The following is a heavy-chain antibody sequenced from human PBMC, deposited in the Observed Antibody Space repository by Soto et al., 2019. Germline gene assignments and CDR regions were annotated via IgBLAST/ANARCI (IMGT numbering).Heavy chain of an antibody. Sequence: QLLESGPGLVKPSETLSLTCTVSGGSISSSSYYWGWIRQPPGKGLEWIGSIYYSGSTYYNPSLKSRVTISVDTSKNQFSLKLSSVTAADTAVYYCASADYIWGSYRFDYWGQGTLVTVSS. CDR2: IYYSGST. D-gene: IGHD3-16*02. CDR3: ASADYIWGSYRFDY. V-gene: IGHV4-39*01. J-gene: IGHJ4*02. CDR1: GGSISSSSYY.